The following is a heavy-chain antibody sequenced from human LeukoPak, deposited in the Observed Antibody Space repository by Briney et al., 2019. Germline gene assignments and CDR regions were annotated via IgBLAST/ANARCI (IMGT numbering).Heavy chain of an antibody. Sequence: PSETLSVTCTVSGYSISSGYYWAWIRQPPGKGLEWIGSVYHSGSTYYSPSLESRVTISIDTSRNKFSLKLNSVTAADTAFYFCARDGLVVPKYWGQGILVTVSS. J-gene: IGHJ4*02. D-gene: IGHD2-2*01. CDR3: ARDGLVVPKY. V-gene: IGHV4-38-2*02. CDR2: VYHSGST. CDR1: GYSISSGYY.